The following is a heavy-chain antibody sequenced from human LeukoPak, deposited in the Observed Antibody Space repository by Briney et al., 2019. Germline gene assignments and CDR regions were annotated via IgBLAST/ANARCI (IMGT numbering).Heavy chain of an antibody. CDR2: IYPGDSDT. Sequence: PGESLKISCKGSGYDFTTYWIGWVRQMPGKGLEWMRIIYPGDSDTRYSPSFQGQVTISADKSISTAYLQWSSLKASDTAMYYCARRYYYDSSGYYRAFDYWGQGTLVTVSS. CDR3: ARRYYYDSSGYYRAFDY. D-gene: IGHD3-22*01. J-gene: IGHJ4*02. V-gene: IGHV5-51*01. CDR1: GYDFTTYW.